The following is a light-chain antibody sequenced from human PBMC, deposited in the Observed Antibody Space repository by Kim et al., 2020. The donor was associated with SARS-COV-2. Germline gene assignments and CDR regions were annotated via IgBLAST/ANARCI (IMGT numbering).Light chain of an antibody. CDR2: QDT. CDR1: ELRDKY. Sequence: SVSPGQTASITCSGDELRDKYICWYQQRPGQTPVLVVYQDTTRPSGIPGRFSGSNSGNTATLTISGTQAMDEADYYCQAWDISTVVFGGGTQLTVL. V-gene: IGLV3-1*01. J-gene: IGLJ3*02. CDR3: QAWDISTVV.